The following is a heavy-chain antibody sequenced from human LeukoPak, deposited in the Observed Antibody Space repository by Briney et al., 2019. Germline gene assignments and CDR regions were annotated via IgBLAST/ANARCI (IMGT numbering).Heavy chain of an antibody. CDR2: IHHSGAT. CDR3: ARERAYGDYQY. V-gene: IGHV4-38-2*01. Sequence: SETLSLTCAVSGYSISSGTYWGWIRQPPGKGLEWIGSIHHSGATYYKPSLKSRVTMSLDTSKNQFSLRLSSVTAADTAVYYCARERAYGDYQYWGQGTLVTVSS. D-gene: IGHD4-17*01. J-gene: IGHJ4*02. CDR1: GYSISSGTY.